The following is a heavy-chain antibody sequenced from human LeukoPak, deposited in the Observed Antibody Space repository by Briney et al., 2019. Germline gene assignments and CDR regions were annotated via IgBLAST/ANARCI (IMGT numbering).Heavy chain of an antibody. D-gene: IGHD3-10*01. V-gene: IGHV3-15*01. Sequence: GGSLRLSCTASEVTFSTSSVNWVRQAPGKGLEWVGRIKSKPDGGTTDYAAPVKGRFTISRDDSKNTLYLLMNSLKTEDTAVYYCTTGTPLLLWFGENYWGQGTLVTVSS. J-gene: IGHJ4*02. CDR3: TTGTPLLLWFGENY. CDR1: EVTFSTSS. CDR2: IKSKPDGGTT.